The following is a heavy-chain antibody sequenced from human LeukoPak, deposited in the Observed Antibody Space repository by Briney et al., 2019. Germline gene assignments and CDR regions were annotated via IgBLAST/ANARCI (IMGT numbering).Heavy chain of an antibody. D-gene: IGHD3-22*01. CDR3: ARDPPYYDSSGYYYDY. CDR1: GFTFRSYW. J-gene: IGHJ4*02. V-gene: IGHV3-21*01. Sequence: PGGSLRLSCAASGFTFRSYWMSWVRQAPGKGLEWVSSISGSSIYIYYADSVKGRFTISRDNAKNSLYLQMNSLRAEDTAVYYCARDPPYYDSSGYYYDYWGQGTLVTVSS. CDR2: ISGSSIYI.